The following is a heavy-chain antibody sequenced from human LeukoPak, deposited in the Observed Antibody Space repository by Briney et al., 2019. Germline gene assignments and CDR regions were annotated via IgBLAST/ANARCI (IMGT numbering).Heavy chain of an antibody. CDR3: ARGPVRYFDWLSSSNYYFDY. J-gene: IGHJ4*02. Sequence: ASVKVSCTASGYTFTSYGISWVRQAPGQGLEWMGWISAYNGNTNYAQKLQGRVTMTTDTSTSTAYMELRSLRSDDTAVYYCARGPVRYFDWLSSSNYYFDYWGQGTLVTVSS. CDR1: GYTFTSYG. V-gene: IGHV1-18*01. CDR2: ISAYNGNT. D-gene: IGHD3-9*01.